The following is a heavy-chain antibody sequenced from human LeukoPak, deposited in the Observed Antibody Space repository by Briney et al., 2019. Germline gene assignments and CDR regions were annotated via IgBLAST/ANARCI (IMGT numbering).Heavy chain of an antibody. CDR3: ARAGGTYYYGSGSYSNWFDP. D-gene: IGHD3-10*01. Sequence: SETLSLTCAVYGGSFSGYYWSWIRQPPGKGLEWLGEINHSGSTNYNPSLKSRVTISVDTSKNQFSLKLSSVTAADTAVYYCARAGGTYYYGSGSYSNWFDPWGQGTLVTVSS. V-gene: IGHV4-34*01. J-gene: IGHJ5*02. CDR1: GGSFSGYY. CDR2: INHSGST.